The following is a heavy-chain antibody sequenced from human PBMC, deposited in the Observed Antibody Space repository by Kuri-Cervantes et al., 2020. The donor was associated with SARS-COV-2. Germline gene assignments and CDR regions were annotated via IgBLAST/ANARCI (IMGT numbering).Heavy chain of an antibody. D-gene: IGHD3-3*01. Sequence: GSLRLSCTVSGGSISSTSYYWGWIRQSPGKGLEWIGYIYYSGSTNYNPSLKSRVTISVDTSKNQFSLKLSSVTAADTAVYYCARGGRITIFGVVIKGRYYYGMDVWGQGTTVTVSS. CDR1: GGSISSTSYY. V-gene: IGHV4-61*05. CDR2: IYYSGST. CDR3: ARGGRITIFGVVIKGRYYYGMDV. J-gene: IGHJ6*02.